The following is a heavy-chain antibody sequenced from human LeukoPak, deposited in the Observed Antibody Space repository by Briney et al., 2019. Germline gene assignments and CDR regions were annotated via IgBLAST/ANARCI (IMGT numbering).Heavy chain of an antibody. V-gene: IGHV4-59*12. CDR3: ARGPYYYGSGSYSYYFDY. CDR1: GGSISSYY. Sequence: SETLSLTCTVSGGSISSYYWSWIRQPPGKGLEWIWYIYYSGSTNYNPSLKSRVTISVDTSKNQFSLKLNSVTAADTAVYYCARGPYYYGSGSYSYYFDYWGQGTLVTVSS. J-gene: IGHJ4*02. CDR2: IYYSGST. D-gene: IGHD3-10*01.